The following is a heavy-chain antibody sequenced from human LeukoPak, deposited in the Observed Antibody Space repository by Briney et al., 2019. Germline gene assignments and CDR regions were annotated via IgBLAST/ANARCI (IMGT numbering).Heavy chain of an antibody. CDR2: IYYSGSA. Sequence: SETLSLTCTVSGDSVNSGAYYWSWIRQSPGKGLEWIVNIYYSGSAYYNPSLKSRVTMSVDTSKNQFSLKLSSVTAADTAVYYCARKPIVSSAWYYFDYWGQGTLVTVSS. CDR3: ARKPIVSSAWYYFDY. CDR1: GDSVNSGAYY. V-gene: IGHV4-39*07. J-gene: IGHJ4*02. D-gene: IGHD6-13*01.